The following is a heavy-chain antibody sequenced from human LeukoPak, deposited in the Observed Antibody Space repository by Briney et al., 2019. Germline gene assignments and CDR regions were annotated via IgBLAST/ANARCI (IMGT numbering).Heavy chain of an antibody. CDR2: ISGSGGST. CDR1: GFTFSSYW. Sequence: GGSLRLSCAASGFTFSSYWMSWVRQAPGKGLEWVSAISGSGGSTYYADSVKGRFTISRDNSKNTLYLQMNSLRAEDTAVYYCATGENYDYVWGSYRPSPFDYWGQGTLVTVSS. V-gene: IGHV3-23*01. J-gene: IGHJ4*02. D-gene: IGHD3-16*02. CDR3: ATGENYDYVWGSYRPSPFDY.